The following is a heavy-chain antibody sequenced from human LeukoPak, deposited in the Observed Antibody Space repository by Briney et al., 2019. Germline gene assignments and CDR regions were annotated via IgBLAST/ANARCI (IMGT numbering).Heavy chain of an antibody. Sequence: GGSLRLSCAASGFSFNDAWMSWIRQAPGKGLEWVSYISGGSSDTNYAGSVRGRFTISRDNAKNSLYLQMNSLRAEDTAVYSCAREDSEGGPNWFDPWGQGTLVTVSS. V-gene: IGHV3-11*05. CDR3: AREDSEGGPNWFDP. J-gene: IGHJ5*02. CDR1: GFSFNDAW. CDR2: ISGGSSDT. D-gene: IGHD1-14*01.